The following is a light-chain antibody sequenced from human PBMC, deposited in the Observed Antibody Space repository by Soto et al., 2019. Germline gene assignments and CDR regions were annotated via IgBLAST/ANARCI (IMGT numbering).Light chain of an antibody. CDR3: QKYNSAPLT. J-gene: IGKJ4*01. Sequence: DVQMTQSPSSLSAFVGDRVTITCRASQGIDPYLAWFQQKPVKVPKLLIYATSTLQSGVPSRFSGSGSGTDFTLTISSLQPEDVGTYYCQKYNSAPLTFGGGTKVEIK. CDR1: QGIDPY. CDR2: ATS. V-gene: IGKV1-27*01.